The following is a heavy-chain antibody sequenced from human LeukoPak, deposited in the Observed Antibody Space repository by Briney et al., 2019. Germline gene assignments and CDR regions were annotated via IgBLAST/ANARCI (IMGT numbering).Heavy chain of an antibody. J-gene: IGHJ4*02. CDR1: GGSISSSSYY. Sequence: PSETLSLTCTVSGGSISSSSYYWGWIRQPPGKGLEWIGSIYYSGSTYYNPSLKSRVTISVDTSKNQFSLKLSSVTAADTAVYYCARQKTGITRNGVVPAPYFDYWGQGTLVTVSS. D-gene: IGHD2-2*01. CDR2: IYYSGST. V-gene: IGHV4-39*01. CDR3: ARQKTGITRNGVVPAPYFDY.